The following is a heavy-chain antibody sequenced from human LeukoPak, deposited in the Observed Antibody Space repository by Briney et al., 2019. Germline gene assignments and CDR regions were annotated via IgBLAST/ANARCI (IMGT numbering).Heavy chain of an antibody. D-gene: IGHD3-22*01. Sequence: GASVKVSCKASGYTFTSYYMHWVRQAPGQGLEWMGIINPSGGSTSYAQKFQGRVTMTRDTSTSTVYMELSSLRSEDTAVYYCARDPPHYDSSGYSPAGDFDYWGQGTLVTVSS. V-gene: IGHV1-46*01. CDR1: GYTFTSYY. J-gene: IGHJ4*02. CDR2: INPSGGST. CDR3: ARDPPHYDSSGYSPAGDFDY.